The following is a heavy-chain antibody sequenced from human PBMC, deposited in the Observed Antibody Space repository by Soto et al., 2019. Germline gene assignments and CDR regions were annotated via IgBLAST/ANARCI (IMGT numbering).Heavy chain of an antibody. D-gene: IGHD3-3*02. V-gene: IGHV3-72*01. CDR3: ARDSIREY. CDR1: GFTFSDQY. J-gene: IGHJ4*02. CDR2: SRNKAKSYTT. Sequence: GGSLRLSCTASGFTFSDQYMDWVRQAPGKGLEWVGRSRNKAKSYTTDYAASVKGRFTISRDDSKNSLYLQMNSLKAEDTAVYYCARDSIREYWGQGTLVTVSS.